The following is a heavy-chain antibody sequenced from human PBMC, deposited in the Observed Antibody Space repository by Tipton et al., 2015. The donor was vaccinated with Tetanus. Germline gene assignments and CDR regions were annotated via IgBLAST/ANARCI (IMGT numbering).Heavy chain of an antibody. J-gene: IGHJ5*01. CDR2: VYFTGNT. CDR1: SGSISDPNYN. Sequence: LRLSCTVSSGSISDPNYNWGWIRQPPGKGLEWIGSVYFTGNTFDNPSLKSRVTISVDMSKNQFSLKLSAVTAADTAVYYCARHADVVAFSPFDFWGQGSLVTVSS. V-gene: IGHV4-39*01. CDR3: ARHADVVAFSPFDF. D-gene: IGHD5-12*01.